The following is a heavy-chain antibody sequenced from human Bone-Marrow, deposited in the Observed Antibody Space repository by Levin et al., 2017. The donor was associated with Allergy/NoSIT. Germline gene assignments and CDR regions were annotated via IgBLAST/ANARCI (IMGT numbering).Heavy chain of an antibody. CDR1: GFMFRYYA. Sequence: GGSLRLSCAASGFMFRYYAMSWVRQAPGKGLEWVSAVGASGGDTYYTGSVRGRFIISRDSSKDTLSLQMTRLTAADTAVYYCAREAHPLRVTEGRNTDWLVGIDYWGQGTLVTVSA. D-gene: IGHD3/OR15-3a*01. J-gene: IGHJ4*02. CDR2: VGASGGDT. V-gene: IGHV3-23*01. CDR3: AREAHPLRVTEGRNTDWLVGIDY.